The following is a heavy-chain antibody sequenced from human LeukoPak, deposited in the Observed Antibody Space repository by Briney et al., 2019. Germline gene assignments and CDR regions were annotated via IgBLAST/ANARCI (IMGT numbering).Heavy chain of an antibody. CDR2: IYHSGRT. CDR3: ARMTYFGSGRHYYLDY. CDR1: GYSISSGYY. Sequence: SETLSLTCTVSGYSISSGYYWGWIRQPPGKGLEWIGSIYHSGRTFYNPSLKSRVTISVDTSKSHFSLKLNSVTAADTAVYYCARMTYFGSGRHYYLDYWGQGTLVTVSS. V-gene: IGHV4-38-2*02. J-gene: IGHJ4*02. D-gene: IGHD3-10*01.